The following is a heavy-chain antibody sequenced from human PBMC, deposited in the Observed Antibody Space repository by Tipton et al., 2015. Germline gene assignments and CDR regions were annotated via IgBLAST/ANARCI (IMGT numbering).Heavy chain of an antibody. CDR3: ARHRGVGGLADY. J-gene: IGHJ4*02. V-gene: IGHV4-59*01. D-gene: IGHD3-10*01. CDR1: GGSISSYY. CDR2: IYYTGNT. Sequence: GLVKPSETLFLTCTVSGGSISSYYWSWIRQPPGKGLEWIGYIYYTGNTNYHASLRSRVTISLDTSKKQFSLMLTSVTAADTAVYYCARHRGVGGLADYWGRGTLVTVSS.